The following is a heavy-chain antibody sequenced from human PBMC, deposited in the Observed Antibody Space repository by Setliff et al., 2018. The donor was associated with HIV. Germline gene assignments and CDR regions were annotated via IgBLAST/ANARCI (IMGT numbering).Heavy chain of an antibody. CDR3: AEVAVTGYCSTTSCQNWFDP. CDR1: GASISSGNYY. V-gene: IGHV4-61*02. J-gene: IGHJ5*02. Sequence: PSETLSLTCTVSGASISSGNYYWSWIRQPAGKGLEWIGRIYTSGSTNYNPSLKSRVTVSVDPSKNQFSLRLISVTAADTAVYYCAEVAVTGYCSTTSCQNWFDPWGQGTLVTVSS. D-gene: IGHD2-2*01. CDR2: IYTSGST.